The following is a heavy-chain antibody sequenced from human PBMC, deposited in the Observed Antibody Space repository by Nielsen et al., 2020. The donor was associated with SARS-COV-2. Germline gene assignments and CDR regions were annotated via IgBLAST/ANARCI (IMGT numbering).Heavy chain of an antibody. V-gene: IGHV3-30*04. CDR3: ARPYSSGWYWYYYGMDV. Sequence: GESLKISCAASGFTFSLYAIHWVRQTPGKGLEWVSVISYDGSKQYYADSVKGRFTISRDNSQNTLFLQMNNLRADDTAVYYCARPYSSGWYWYYYGMDVWGQGTTVTVSS. D-gene: IGHD6-19*01. CDR2: ISYDGSKQ. CDR1: GFTFSLYA. J-gene: IGHJ6*02.